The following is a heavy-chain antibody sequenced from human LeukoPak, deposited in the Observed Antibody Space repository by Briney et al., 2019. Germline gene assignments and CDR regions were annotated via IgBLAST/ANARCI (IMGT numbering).Heavy chain of an antibody. CDR1: GFSFRSYV. CDR3: VKVTYDYVWGSYES. CDR2: LSGSGEST. V-gene: IGHV3-23*01. Sequence: PGGSLILSCVGSGFSFRSYVMSWVRQAPEKGLEWVSALSGSGESTYYADSVKGRFTISRDNSKNTMYLQMNGLRVEDTAVYYCVKVTYDYVWGSYESWGQGTLVTVSS. D-gene: IGHD3-16*01. J-gene: IGHJ4*02.